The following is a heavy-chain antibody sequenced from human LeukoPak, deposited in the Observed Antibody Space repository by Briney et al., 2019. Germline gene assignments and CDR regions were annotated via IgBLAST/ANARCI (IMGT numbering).Heavy chain of an antibody. CDR2: IYSGGST. J-gene: IGHJ6*02. D-gene: IGHD2/OR15-2a*01. V-gene: IGHV3-53*01. CDR1: GFTVSSSY. Sequence: GGSLRLSCAASGFTVSSSYMSWVRQAPGKGLEWVSAIYSGGSTYHADSVKGRFTISRDNSKNTLYLQMDSLSAEDTAVYYCARVRGGFLRYHYYYGMDVWGQGTTVTVSS. CDR3: ARVRGGFLRYHYYYGMDV.